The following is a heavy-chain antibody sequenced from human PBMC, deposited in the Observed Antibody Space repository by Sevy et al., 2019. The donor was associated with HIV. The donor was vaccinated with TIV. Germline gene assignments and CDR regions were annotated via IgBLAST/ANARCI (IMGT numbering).Heavy chain of an antibody. D-gene: IGHD2-15*01. CDR2: ISSSSSTI. CDR3: ARGEAGCSGGSCYSARAPFDI. J-gene: IGHJ3*02. Sequence: GGSLRLSCAASGFTFSSYSMNWVRQAPGKGLEWVSYISSSSSTIYYADSVKGRFTISRDNAKNSLYLQMNSLRDEDTAVYYCARGEAGCSGGSCYSARAPFDIWGQRTMVTVSS. V-gene: IGHV3-48*02. CDR1: GFTFSSYS.